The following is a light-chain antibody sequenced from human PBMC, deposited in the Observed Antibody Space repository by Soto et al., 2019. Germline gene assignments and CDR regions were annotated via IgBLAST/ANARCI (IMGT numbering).Light chain of an antibody. Sequence: IQMTQSPSTVSAYVGDSVTITGRASQSITTWLAWYQQRPGKAPKLLIYDVSSLQSGVPSRFSGSGSGTEFTLTISSLQPEDFAVYYCQQANSFPINFGQGTRLEIK. J-gene: IGKJ5*01. CDR1: QSITTW. V-gene: IGKV1-5*01. CDR3: QQANSFPIN. CDR2: DVS.